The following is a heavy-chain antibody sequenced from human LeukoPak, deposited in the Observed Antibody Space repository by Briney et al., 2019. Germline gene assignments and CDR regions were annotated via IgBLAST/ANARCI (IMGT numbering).Heavy chain of an antibody. J-gene: IGHJ3*02. D-gene: IGHD6-19*01. Sequence: GSLRLSCAAAGFTVSSNYMSWVRQAPGKGLEWVSVIYSGGSTYYADSVKGRFTISRHNSKNTLYLQMNSLRAEDTAVYYFARPSSGWSHDAFDIWGQGTMVTVSS. CDR1: GFTVSSNY. CDR3: ARPSSGWSHDAFDI. V-gene: IGHV3-53*04. CDR2: IYSGGST.